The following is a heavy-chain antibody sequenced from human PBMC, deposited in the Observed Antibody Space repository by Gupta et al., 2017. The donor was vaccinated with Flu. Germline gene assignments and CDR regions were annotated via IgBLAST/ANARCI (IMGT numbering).Heavy chain of an antibody. J-gene: IGHJ1*01. V-gene: IGHV4-59*01. Sequence: QVQLQESGPGLVKPSETLYLTCTVSGGSISSYYWSWLRQPPGKGLELIGYIYYSGSTNYNPSLKSRVTISVDTSKNQFSLKLNSVTAADTAVYYCARGYCSGGSCYSESTYFQHWGQGTLVTVSS. D-gene: IGHD2-15*01. CDR1: GGSISSYY. CDR2: IYYSGST. CDR3: ARGYCSGGSCYSESTYFQH.